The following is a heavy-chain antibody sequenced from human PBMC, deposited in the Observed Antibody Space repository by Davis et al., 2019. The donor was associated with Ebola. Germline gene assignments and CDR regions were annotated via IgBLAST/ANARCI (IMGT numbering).Heavy chain of an antibody. CDR1: GFTFSSYA. CDR3: AKPSGSYIYYFDY. V-gene: IGHV3-30*18. D-gene: IGHD1-26*01. Sequence: GESLKISCAASGFTFSSYAMHWVRQAPGKGLEWVAVISYDGSNKYYADSVKGRFTISRDNSKNTLYLQMNSLRAEDTAVYYCAKPSGSYIYYFDYWGQGTLVTVSS. J-gene: IGHJ4*01. CDR2: ISYDGSNK.